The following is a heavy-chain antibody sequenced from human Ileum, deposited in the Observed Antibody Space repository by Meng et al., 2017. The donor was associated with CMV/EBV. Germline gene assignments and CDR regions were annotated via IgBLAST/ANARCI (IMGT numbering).Heavy chain of an antibody. CDR2: INHSGST. CDR3: ATADLGYCSSTSCSNWFDP. V-gene: IGHV4-34*01. D-gene: IGHD2-2*01. Sequence: GSLRLSCAVYGGSFSGYYWSWIRQPPGKGLEWIGEINHSGSTNYNPSLKSRVTISVDTSKNQFSLKLSSVTAADTAVYYCATADLGYCSSTSCSNWFDPWGQGTLVTVSS. J-gene: IGHJ5*02. CDR1: GGSFSGYY.